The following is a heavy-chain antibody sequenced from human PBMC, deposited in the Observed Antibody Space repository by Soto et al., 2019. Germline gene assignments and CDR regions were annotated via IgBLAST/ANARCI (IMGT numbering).Heavy chain of an antibody. D-gene: IGHD2-8*01. V-gene: IGHV4-59*01. CDR3: ARVMEMAKSLDP. CDR1: GGSISSYY. Sequence: PSETLSLTCTVSGGSISSYYWSWIRQPPGKGLEWIGYIYYSGSTNYNPSLKSRVTISVDTSKNQFSLKLSSVTAADTAVYYCARVMEMAKSLDPWGQGTLVTVSS. J-gene: IGHJ5*02. CDR2: IYYSGST.